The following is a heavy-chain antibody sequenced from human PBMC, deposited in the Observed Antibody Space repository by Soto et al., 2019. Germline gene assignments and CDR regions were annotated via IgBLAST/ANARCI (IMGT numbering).Heavy chain of an antibody. CDR1: GGTFSGYY. CDR3: ARGTGVSPRNWFDP. Sequence: PSETLSHTCAVYGGTFSGYYWSWIRQPPGKGLEWIGEINHSGSTNYNPSLKSRVTISVDTSKNLFSLKLSAVTAAYSAVYYCARGTGVSPRNWFDPWGQGTLVTVSS. CDR2: INHSGST. J-gene: IGHJ5*02. D-gene: IGHD6-13*01. V-gene: IGHV4-34*01.